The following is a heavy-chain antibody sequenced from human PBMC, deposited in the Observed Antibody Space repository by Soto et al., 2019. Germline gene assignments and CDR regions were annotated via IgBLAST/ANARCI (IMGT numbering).Heavy chain of an antibody. CDR1: GFTFSSYG. J-gene: IGHJ6*02. CDR3: AKDFNYYGMDV. V-gene: IGHV3-30*18. Sequence: HPGGSLRLSCAASGFTFSSYGMHWVRQAPGKGLEWVAVISYDGSNKYYADSVKGRFTISRDNSKNTLYLQMNSLRAEDTAVYYCAKDFNYYGMDVWGQGTTVTVS. CDR2: ISYDGSNK.